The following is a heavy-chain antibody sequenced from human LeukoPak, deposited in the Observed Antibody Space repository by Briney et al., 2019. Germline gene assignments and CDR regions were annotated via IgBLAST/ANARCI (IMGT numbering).Heavy chain of an antibody. Sequence: GESLKISCNGSGDSFTSYWIAWVRQMPGKGLEWMGIIYPGDSDTQYSPSFQGQVTISADKSISTAYLQWSSLKASDTAMYYCVRHSGSKLDYWGQGTLVTVSS. D-gene: IGHD3-10*01. CDR2: IYPGDSDT. CDR1: GDSFTSYW. V-gene: IGHV5-51*01. J-gene: IGHJ4*02. CDR3: VRHSGSKLDY.